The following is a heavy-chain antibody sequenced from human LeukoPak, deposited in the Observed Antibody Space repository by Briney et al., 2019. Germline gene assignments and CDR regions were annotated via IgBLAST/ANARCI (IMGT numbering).Heavy chain of an antibody. J-gene: IGHJ4*02. CDR2: IKQDGSEK. V-gene: IGHV3-7*01. Sequence: GGSLRPSCAASGFTFSSYWMSWVRQAPGKGLEWVANIKQDGSEKYYVDSVKGRFTISRDNAKNSLYLQMNSLRAEDTAVYYCARDGIQLWLPQLDYWGQGTLVTVSS. D-gene: IGHD5-18*01. CDR3: ARDGIQLWLPQLDY. CDR1: GFTFSSYW.